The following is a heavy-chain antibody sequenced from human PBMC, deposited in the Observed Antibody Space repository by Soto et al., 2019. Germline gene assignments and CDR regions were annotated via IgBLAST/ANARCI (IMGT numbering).Heavy chain of an antibody. CDR1: GGTFSSYT. D-gene: IGHD6-19*01. J-gene: IGHJ5*02. Sequence: QVQLVQSGAEVKKPGFSVKVSCKASGGTFSSYTISWVRQAPGQGLEWMGRIIPILGIANYAQKFQGRVTITADKSTSTAYMELSSLRSEDTAVYYCARSPGYSSGGNWFDPWGQGTLVTVSS. CDR2: IIPILGIA. CDR3: ARSPGYSSGGNWFDP. V-gene: IGHV1-69*02.